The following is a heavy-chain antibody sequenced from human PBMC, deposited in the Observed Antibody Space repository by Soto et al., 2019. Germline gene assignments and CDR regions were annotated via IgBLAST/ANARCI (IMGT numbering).Heavy chain of an antibody. J-gene: IGHJ4*02. D-gene: IGHD1-1*01. CDR2: IYYTGNT. V-gene: IGHV4-31*02. CDR3: ASGHDAYKVRY. Sequence: WTWLRQLPGKGLEWIGYIYYTGNTYYNPSLTSRPTISIDTSENQFSLKLTSVTAAGTAVYFCASGHDAYKVRYWGQGTLVTVSS.